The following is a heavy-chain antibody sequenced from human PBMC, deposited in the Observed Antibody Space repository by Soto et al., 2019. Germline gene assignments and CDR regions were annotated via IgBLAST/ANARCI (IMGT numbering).Heavy chain of an antibody. Sequence: PGGSLRLSCAASGFTFSSYAMSWVRQAPGKGLEWVSSISGSGGSTYYADSVKGRFTISRDNSKKTLYLQMNSLRAEDTAVYYCAKQWLVLGAFDIWGQGTMVTVSS. D-gene: IGHD6-19*01. CDR3: AKQWLVLGAFDI. CDR2: ISGSGGST. V-gene: IGHV3-23*01. CDR1: GFTFSSYA. J-gene: IGHJ3*02.